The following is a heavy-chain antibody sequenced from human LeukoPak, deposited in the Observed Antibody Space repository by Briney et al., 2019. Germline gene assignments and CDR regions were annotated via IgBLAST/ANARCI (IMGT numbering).Heavy chain of an antibody. J-gene: IGHJ4*02. CDR3: ARDSDVLDY. V-gene: IGHV3-21*01. CDR1: GFTFSSYS. Sequence: GGSLRLSCAASGFTFSSYSMHWVRQAPGKGLEWVSSISSSSSYIYYADSVKGRFTISTDSAKNSLYLQMNSLRAEDTAVYYCARDSDVLDYWGQGTLVTVSS. CDR2: ISSSSSYI.